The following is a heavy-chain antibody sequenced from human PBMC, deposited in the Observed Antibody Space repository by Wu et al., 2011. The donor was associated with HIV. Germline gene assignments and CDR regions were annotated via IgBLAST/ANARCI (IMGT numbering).Heavy chain of an antibody. J-gene: IGHJ5*02. CDR2: INPHSGNR. CDR1: GYMFTSYD. CDR3: ARETRTKGGFDP. V-gene: IGHV1-8*01. Sequence: QVQLVQSGAEVKKPGASVKLSCKASGYMFTSYDINWVRQTSRQGLEWMGWINPHSGNRDYAQKFQGRVTMTRDTSIDTAYLEISSLRSDDTAVYYCARETRTKGGFDPVGPGNPSHRL. D-gene: IGHD4-11*01.